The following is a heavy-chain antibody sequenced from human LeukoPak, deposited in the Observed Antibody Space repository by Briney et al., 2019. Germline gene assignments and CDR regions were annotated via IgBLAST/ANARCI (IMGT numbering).Heavy chain of an antibody. Sequence: GVSLRLSCAASGFTFSSYWMSWVRQAPGKGLGWVANIKQDGSEKYYADSVKGRFTISRDNAKNSLYLQMNSLRAEDTAVYYCARDRGSVYRSDYFDYWGQGTLVTVSS. CDR1: GFTFSSYW. CDR3: ARDRGSVYRSDYFDY. CDR2: IKQDGSEK. V-gene: IGHV3-7*01. J-gene: IGHJ4*02. D-gene: IGHD3-16*02.